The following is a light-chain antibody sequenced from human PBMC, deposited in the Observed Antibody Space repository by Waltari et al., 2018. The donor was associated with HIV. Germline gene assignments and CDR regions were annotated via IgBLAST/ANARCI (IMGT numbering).Light chain of an antibody. V-gene: IGKV4-1*01. CDR3: QQCPSVPYI. Sequence: SVVTQSPDSLVVSLDESATLNCRFSRQLFYCNNKKNYLAWFRQKPGQPPKLLIYWVSTRESGVPDRLSGSGSGTDFALTISNLQPEDVAVYYCQQCPSVPYIFGQGTRLEI. CDR1: RQLFYCNNKKNY. J-gene: IGKJ2*01. CDR2: WVS.